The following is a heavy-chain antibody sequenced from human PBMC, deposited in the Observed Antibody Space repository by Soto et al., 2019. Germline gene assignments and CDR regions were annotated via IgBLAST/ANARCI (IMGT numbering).Heavy chain of an antibody. CDR3: VSQRTSVLTQAYFDY. CDR2: VYYRGRS. V-gene: IGHV4-39*01. Sequence: SETLSLTCTVSGGSVSNSNYCWGWIRQSPGKGLEWIGSVYYRGRSYSKSSVKSRVTISVDTSKNQFSLNLNSVTASDTAVYFCVSQRTSVLTQAYFDYWGPGALVTVSS. J-gene: IGHJ4*02. CDR1: GGSVSNSNYC. D-gene: IGHD2-8*01.